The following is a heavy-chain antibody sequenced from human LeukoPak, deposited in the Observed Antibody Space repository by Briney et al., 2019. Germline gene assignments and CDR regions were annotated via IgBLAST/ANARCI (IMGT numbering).Heavy chain of an antibody. J-gene: IGHJ4*02. D-gene: IGHD3-22*01. V-gene: IGHV4-38-2*02. CDR3: ARFRTDDSSGYYGGYFDS. CDR1: GSSISSGYY. CDR2: IYHSGST. Sequence: PSETLSLTCTVSGSSISSGYYWGWIRQPPGKGLEWIGNIYHSGSTYYNPSLKSRVTLSVDTSKTQFSLKLSSVTAADTAVFYCARFRTDDSSGYYGGYFDSWGQGALVTASS.